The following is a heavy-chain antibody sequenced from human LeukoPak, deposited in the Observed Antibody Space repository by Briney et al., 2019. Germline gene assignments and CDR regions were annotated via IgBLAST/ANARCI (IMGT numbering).Heavy chain of an antibody. J-gene: IGHJ4*02. D-gene: IGHD3-10*01. Sequence: QLQLRDSGPGLVRPSETLSLTCPVSGGSISSSSYYGCSIRQPPGQGLEGVGIIYYSGRTYYNPSLKSRGTISVDTSKNQFSLELSSVTAADTAVHYCARHFTNYYGSGSYYNFDYWGQGTLVTVSS. V-gene: IGHV4-39*01. CDR2: IYYSGRT. CDR1: GGSISSSSYY. CDR3: ARHFTNYYGSGSYYNFDY.